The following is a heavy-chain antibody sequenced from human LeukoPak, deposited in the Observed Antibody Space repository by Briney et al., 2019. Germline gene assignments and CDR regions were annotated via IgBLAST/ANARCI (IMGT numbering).Heavy chain of an antibody. CDR2: ISYDVSNK. Sequence: GGSLRLSCAASGFTFSSYAMHWVRQAPGKGLEWVAVISYDVSNKYYADSLKGRFTISRDNAKNSLYLQMNSLRAEDTAVYYCARDGVAELMSALDYWGQGILVTVSS. J-gene: IGHJ4*02. CDR1: GFTFSSYA. V-gene: IGHV3-30*04. D-gene: IGHD1-26*01. CDR3: ARDGVAELMSALDY.